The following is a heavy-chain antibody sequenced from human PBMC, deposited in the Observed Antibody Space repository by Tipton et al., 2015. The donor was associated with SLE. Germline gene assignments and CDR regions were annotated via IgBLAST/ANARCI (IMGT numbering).Heavy chain of an antibody. D-gene: IGHD6-19*01. J-gene: IGHJ1*01. Sequence: SLRLSCAASGFTFSSYAMSWVRQAPGKGLEWVSAISGSGGSTYYADSVKGRFTISRDNANNSLYLQMNSLRAEDTAVYYCARDLYISGFWGQGTLVTVSS. CDR2: ISGSGGST. CDR3: ARDLYISGF. CDR1: GFTFSSYA. V-gene: IGHV3-23*01.